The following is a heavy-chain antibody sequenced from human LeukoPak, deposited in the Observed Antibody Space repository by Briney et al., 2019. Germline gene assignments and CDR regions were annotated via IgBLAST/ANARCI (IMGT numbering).Heavy chain of an antibody. J-gene: IGHJ4*02. CDR1: GFTFSSYW. D-gene: IGHD1-26*01. CDR2: IKQDGSEK. Sequence: GGSLRLSCAASGFTFSSYWMSWVRQAPGKGLEWVANIKQDGSEKYYVDSVKGRFTISRDNAKNSLYLQMNSLRAEDTAVNYCASFTIVGAYFRYWGQGTLVTVSS. CDR3: ASFTIVGAYFRY. V-gene: IGHV3-7*01.